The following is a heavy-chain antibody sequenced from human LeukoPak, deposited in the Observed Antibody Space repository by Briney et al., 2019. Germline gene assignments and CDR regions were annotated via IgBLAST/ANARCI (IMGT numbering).Heavy chain of an antibody. CDR2: INPNSGGT. Sequence: GASVKVSCKASGYTFTGYYMHWVRQAPGQGLEWMGWINPNSGGTNYAQKFQGRVTMTRDTSISTAYMELSRLRSDDTAVYYCARPLAYYYDSSGYYGFDPWGQGTLVTVSS. CDR3: ARPLAYYYDSSGYYGFDP. V-gene: IGHV1-2*02. CDR1: GYTFTGYY. D-gene: IGHD3-22*01. J-gene: IGHJ5*02.